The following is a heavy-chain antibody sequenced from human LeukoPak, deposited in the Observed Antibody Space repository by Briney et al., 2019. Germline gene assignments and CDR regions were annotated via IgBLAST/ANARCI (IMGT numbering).Heavy chain of an antibody. Sequence: ASVKVSCKASGYTFTSYGINWVRQAPGQGLEWMGWISAYNGNTNYAQNLQGRVTLTTDTSTSTAYMELRSLTSDDTAVYYCARDYYDSSGSPDHWGQGTLVTVSS. J-gene: IGHJ4*02. D-gene: IGHD3-22*01. CDR3: ARDYYDSSGSPDH. CDR1: GYTFTSYG. V-gene: IGHV1-18*01. CDR2: ISAYNGNT.